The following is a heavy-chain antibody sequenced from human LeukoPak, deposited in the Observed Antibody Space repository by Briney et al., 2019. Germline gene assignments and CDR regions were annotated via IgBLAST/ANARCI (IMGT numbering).Heavy chain of an antibody. Sequence: GGSLRLSCVASGFTFDGYGMSWVRQAPGKGLEWVSGINWNGGSTNYADSVKGRFSISRDNAKNTLYLQMNSLRAEDTAVYYCAKDRHAPGRYCSSTSCFPFDSWGQGTLVTVSS. CDR3: AKDRHAPGRYCSSTSCFPFDS. CDR1: GFTFDGYG. V-gene: IGHV3-20*04. J-gene: IGHJ5*01. CDR2: INWNGGST. D-gene: IGHD2-2*01.